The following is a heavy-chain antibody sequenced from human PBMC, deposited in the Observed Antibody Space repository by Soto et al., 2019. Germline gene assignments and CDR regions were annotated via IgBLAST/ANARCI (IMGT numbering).Heavy chain of an antibody. CDR1: GYTFTSYG. Sequence: ASVKVSCKASGYTFTSYGISWVRQAPGQGLEWMGWISTYNGDTNYAQKLQGGVTMTTDTSTGTAYMELRSLRSDDTAVYYCARDGDVVVVVAATHGMDVWGQGTTVTVSS. CDR2: ISTYNGDT. V-gene: IGHV1-18*04. CDR3: ARDGDVVVVVAATHGMDV. J-gene: IGHJ6*02. D-gene: IGHD2-15*01.